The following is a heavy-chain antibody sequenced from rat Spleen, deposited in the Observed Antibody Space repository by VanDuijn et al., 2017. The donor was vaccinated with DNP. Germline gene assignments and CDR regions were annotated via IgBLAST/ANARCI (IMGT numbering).Heavy chain of an antibody. J-gene: IGHJ2*01. CDR1: GFIFSDYD. V-gene: IGHV5-25*01. D-gene: IGHD1-7*01. CDR2: INTSGDRT. Sequence: EVQLVESGGGLVQPGRSLKLSCAASGFIFSDYDMIWVRQAPTKGLEWVASINTSGDRTYHRDSVKGRFTVSKDNAKSTLYLQMDSLRSEDTATYYWARHHGDYWGQGVMVTVSS. CDR3: ARHHGDY.